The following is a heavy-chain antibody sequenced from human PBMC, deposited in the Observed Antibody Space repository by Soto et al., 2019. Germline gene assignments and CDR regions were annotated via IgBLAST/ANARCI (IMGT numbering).Heavy chain of an antibody. CDR3: ARGSRDTAMLNYYYGMDV. CDR2: IIPIFGTA. J-gene: IGHJ6*02. CDR1: GGTFSSYA. Sequence: QVQLVQSGAEVKKPGSSVKVSCKASGGTFSSYAISWVRQAPGQGLEWMGGIIPIFGTANYAQKFQGRVTSTADESTSTAYMELSSLRSEDTAVYYCARGSRDTAMLNYYYGMDVWGQGTTVTVSS. D-gene: IGHD5-18*01. V-gene: IGHV1-69*12.